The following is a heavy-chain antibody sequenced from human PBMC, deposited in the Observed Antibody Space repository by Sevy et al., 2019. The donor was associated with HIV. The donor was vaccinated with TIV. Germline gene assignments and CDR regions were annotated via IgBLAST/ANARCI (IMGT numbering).Heavy chain of an antibody. CDR3: TRWKAAQSIFDY. D-gene: IGHD6-13*01. V-gene: IGHV3-49*04. J-gene: IGHJ4*02. CDR1: GFTFGDYC. Sequence: GGSLRLSCTASGFTFGDYCMSWVRQAPGKGLEWVAFLKSDVYGGTVDHAASGGGSFVISRYDSKTSVYLQMNDLKTEETGVYYCTRWKAAQSIFDYWGQGALVTVSS. CDR2: LKSDVYGGTV.